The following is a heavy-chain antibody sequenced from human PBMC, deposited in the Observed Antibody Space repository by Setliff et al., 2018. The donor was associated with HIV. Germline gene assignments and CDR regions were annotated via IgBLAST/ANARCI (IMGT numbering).Heavy chain of an antibody. Sequence: SETLSLTCTASDGSISNYYWNWIRQPAGKGLEWIGRIFTSGTTNYNPSLRSRVTISVDTSKNQFSLRLSSVTAADTAVYYCAREGFYNSYYYYMDVWGIGTTVTVSS. CDR2: IFTSGTT. CDR1: DGSISNYY. D-gene: IGHD2-2*02. CDR3: AREGFYNSYYYYMDV. V-gene: IGHV4-4*07. J-gene: IGHJ6*03.